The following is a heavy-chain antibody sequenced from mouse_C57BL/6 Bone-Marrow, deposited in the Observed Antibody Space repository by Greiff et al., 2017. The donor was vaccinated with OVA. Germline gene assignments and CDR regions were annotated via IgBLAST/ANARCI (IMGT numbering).Heavy chain of an antibody. CDR2: ISSGSSTI. CDR3: ARFTYYYGSHYFDY. D-gene: IGHD1-1*01. V-gene: IGHV5-17*01. CDR1: GFTFSDYG. Sequence: EVQLVESGGGLVKPGGSLKLSCAASGFTFSDYGMHWVRQAPEKGLEWVAYISSGSSTIYYADTVKGRFTISRDNAKNTLFLQMTSLRSEDTAMYYCARFTYYYGSHYFDYWGQGTTLTVSS. J-gene: IGHJ2*01.